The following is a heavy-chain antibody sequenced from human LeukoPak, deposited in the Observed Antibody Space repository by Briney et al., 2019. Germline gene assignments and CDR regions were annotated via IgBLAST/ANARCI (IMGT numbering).Heavy chain of an antibody. V-gene: IGHV3-23*01. J-gene: IGHJ5*02. CDR2: ISGSGNTP. D-gene: IGHD2-2*01. CDR1: GFTFSAYA. CDR3: VKDRMLVPTANFNWFDP. Sequence: GGSLRLSCAASGFTFSAYAMSWVRQAPGKGLEWVSAISGSGNTPYYADSVKGRFTVSRDNSNNTLYLQMNTLRAEVTAVYYCVKDRMLVPTANFNWFDPWGQGTLVTVSS.